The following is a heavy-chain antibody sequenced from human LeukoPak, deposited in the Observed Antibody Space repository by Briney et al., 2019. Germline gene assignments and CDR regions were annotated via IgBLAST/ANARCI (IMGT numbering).Heavy chain of an antibody. CDR3: ARESNHNFDC. J-gene: IGHJ4*02. CDR1: EFTFSSHA. CDR2: IRDSGVST. Sequence: GGSLRLSCAASEFTFSSHAMSWVRQAPGKGLEWVSAIRDSGVSTYYTDSVKGRFTISRDNSKNTLYLQMNSLRAEDTAVYYCARESNHNFDCWGQGTLVTVSS. V-gene: IGHV3-23*01. D-gene: IGHD4-11*01.